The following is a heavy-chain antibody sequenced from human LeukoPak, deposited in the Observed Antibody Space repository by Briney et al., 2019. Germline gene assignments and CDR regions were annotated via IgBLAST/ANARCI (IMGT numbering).Heavy chain of an antibody. Sequence: PGGSLRLSCAASGFTFSTYSMNWVRQAPGKGLEWVSSISNSSSYIYYADSVKGRFTISRDNAKNSLYLQMNSLRAEDTAVYYCARDRESSSWFDYWGQGTLVTVSS. D-gene: IGHD6-13*01. CDR1: GFTFSTYS. J-gene: IGHJ4*02. CDR2: ISNSSSYI. V-gene: IGHV3-21*01. CDR3: ARDRESSSWFDY.